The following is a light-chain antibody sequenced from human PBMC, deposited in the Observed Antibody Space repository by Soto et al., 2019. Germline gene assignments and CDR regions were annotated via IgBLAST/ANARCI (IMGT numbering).Light chain of an antibody. CDR3: AAWDDSLSVWG. J-gene: IGLJ3*02. CDR2: NNY. V-gene: IGLV1-44*01. Sequence: QSVLTQSPSASVTPGQRVTISCSGSRSNIGSNNVHWYQQLPGTAPKHLIYNNYQRPSGVPDRCSGSKSGTSASLAISVLQSEDEADYYCAAWDDSLSVWGFGGGTKLTV. CDR1: RSNIGSNN.